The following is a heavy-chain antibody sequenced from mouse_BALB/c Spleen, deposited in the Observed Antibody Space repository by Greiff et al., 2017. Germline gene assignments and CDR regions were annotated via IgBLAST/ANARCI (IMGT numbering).Heavy chain of an antibody. CDR1: GFNIKDTY. CDR2: IDPANGNT. Sequence: VQVQQSGAELVKPGASVKLSCTASGFNIKDTYMHWVKQRPEQGLEWIGRIDPANGNTKYDPKFQGKATITADTSSNTAYLQLSSLTSEDTAVYYCARMGLRSPFAYWGQGTLVTVSA. J-gene: IGHJ3*01. CDR3: ARMGLRSPFAY. D-gene: IGHD1-1*01. V-gene: IGHV14-3*02.